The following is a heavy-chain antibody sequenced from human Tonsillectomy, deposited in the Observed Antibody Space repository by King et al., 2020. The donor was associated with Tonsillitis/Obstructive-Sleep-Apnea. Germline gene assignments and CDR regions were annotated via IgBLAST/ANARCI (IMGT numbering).Heavy chain of an antibody. CDR3: ARVLGYCSSTTCWGWFDP. CDR2: ISGSGDST. Sequence: VQLVESGGGLMQPGGSLRLSCAASGFTFSSYAMSWVRQAPGKGLEWVSAISGSGDSTFYADSVKGRFTIPRDNSKKNLSLQMNSLRAEDTAVYYCARVLGYCSSTTCWGWFDPWGQGTLVTVSS. J-gene: IGHJ5*02. CDR1: GFTFSSYA. V-gene: IGHV3-23*04. D-gene: IGHD2-2*03.